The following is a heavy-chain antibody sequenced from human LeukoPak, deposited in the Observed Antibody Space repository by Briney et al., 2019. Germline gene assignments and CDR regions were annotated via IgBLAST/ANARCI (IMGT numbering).Heavy chain of an antibody. CDR3: ARERSGSYDGRATFDY. Sequence: GGSLRLSCAAPGFTFSSYAMSWVRQAPGKGLEWVSAISGSGGSTYYADSVKGRFTISRDNSKNTLYLQMNSLRAEDTAVYYCARERSGSYDGRATFDYWGQGTLVTVSS. V-gene: IGHV3-23*01. J-gene: IGHJ4*02. CDR2: ISGSGGST. CDR1: GFTFSSYA. D-gene: IGHD1-26*01.